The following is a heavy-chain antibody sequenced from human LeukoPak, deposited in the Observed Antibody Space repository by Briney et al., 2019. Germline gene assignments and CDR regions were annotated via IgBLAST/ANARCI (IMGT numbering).Heavy chain of an antibody. V-gene: IGHV1-69*13. CDR2: IIPIFGTA. CDR3: ARSVVVPAARSYYYYMDV. J-gene: IGHJ6*03. CDR1: GGTFSSYA. D-gene: IGHD2-2*01. Sequence: ASVKVSCKASGGTFSSYAISWVRQAPGQGLEWMGGIIPIFGTANYAQKFQGGVTITADESTSTAYMELSSLRPEDTAVYYCARSVVVPAARSYYYYMDVWGKGTTVTVSS.